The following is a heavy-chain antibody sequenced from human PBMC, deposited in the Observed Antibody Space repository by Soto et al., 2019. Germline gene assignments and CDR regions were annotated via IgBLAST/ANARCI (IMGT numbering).Heavy chain of an antibody. D-gene: IGHD4-4*01. Sequence: QVQLVESGGGVVQPGRSLRLSCAASGFIFSTYGMHWVRQAPGKGLEWVAVISSDGTNKYYADSVKGRFTFSRDDSXNXXYLQMNSLRAEDTAVYYCAKDRGNYGHSYFYGMDVWGQGTTVTVSS. CDR2: ISSDGTNK. CDR3: AKDRGNYGHSYFYGMDV. J-gene: IGHJ6*02. CDR1: GFIFSTYG. V-gene: IGHV3-30*18.